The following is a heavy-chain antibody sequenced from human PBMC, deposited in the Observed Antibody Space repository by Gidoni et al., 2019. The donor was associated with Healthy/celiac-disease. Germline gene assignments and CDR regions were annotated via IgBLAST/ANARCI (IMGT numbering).Heavy chain of an antibody. D-gene: IGHD3-3*01. CDR3: AREESVFWSGTIRGYYYYGMDV. CDR2: TRNKANSYTT. Sequence: EVQLVESGGGLAQPGGSLRLSCAASGFTFSDHYMDWVRQAPGKGLEWVGRTRNKANSYTTEYAASVKGRFTISRDDSKNSLYLQMNSLKTEDTAVYYCAREESVFWSGTIRGYYYYGMDVWGQGTTVTVSS. V-gene: IGHV3-72*01. CDR1: GFTFSDHY. J-gene: IGHJ6*02.